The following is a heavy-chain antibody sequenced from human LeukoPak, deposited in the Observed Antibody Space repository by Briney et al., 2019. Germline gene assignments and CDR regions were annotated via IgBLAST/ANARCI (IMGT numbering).Heavy chain of an antibody. J-gene: IGHJ4*02. CDR3: ARELVDYDFWSGYYPKYYFDY. CDR2: INHSGST. Sequence: SETPSLTCAVYGGSLSGYYWSWIRQPPGKGLEWIGEINHSGSTNYNPSLKSRVTISVDTSKNQFSLKLSSVTAADTAVYYCARELVDYDFWSGYYPKYYFDYWGQGTLVTVSS. V-gene: IGHV4-34*01. D-gene: IGHD3-3*01. CDR1: GGSLSGYY.